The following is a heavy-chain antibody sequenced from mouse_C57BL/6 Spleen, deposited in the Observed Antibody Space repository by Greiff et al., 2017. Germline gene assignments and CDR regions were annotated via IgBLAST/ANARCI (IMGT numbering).Heavy chain of an antibody. CDR2: IDPSDSET. CDR1: GYTFTSYW. D-gene: IGHD1-1*01. J-gene: IGHJ1*03. CDR3: ARNPIYYYGSSYWYFDV. V-gene: IGHV1-52*01. Sequence: VQLQQPGAELVRPGSSVKLSCKASGYTFTSYWMHWVKQRPIQGLEWIGNIDPSDSETHYNQKFKDKATLTVDKSSSTAYMQLSSLTSEDSAVYYCARNPIYYYGSSYWYFDVWGTGTTVTVSS.